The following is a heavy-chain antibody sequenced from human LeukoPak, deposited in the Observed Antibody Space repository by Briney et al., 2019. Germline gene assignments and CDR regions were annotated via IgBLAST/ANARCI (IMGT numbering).Heavy chain of an antibody. CDR1: GFTFSSYW. J-gene: IGHJ4*02. CDR3: ATWWEGIAAQEFIL. CDR2: INSDGSST. Sequence: PGGSLRLSCAASGFTFSSYWMHWVRQAPGKGRVWVSRINSDGSSTSYADSVKGRFTISRDNAKNTLYLQMNSLRAEDTAVYYCATWWEGIAAQEFILWGQGTLVTISS. V-gene: IGHV3-74*01. D-gene: IGHD6-13*01.